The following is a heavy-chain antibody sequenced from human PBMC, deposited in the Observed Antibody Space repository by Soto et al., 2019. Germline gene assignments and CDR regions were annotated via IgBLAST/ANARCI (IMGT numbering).Heavy chain of an antibody. V-gene: IGHV3-66*01. CDR2: IYSGGST. CDR3: ARDLLSDFPDY. Sequence: GGSVRLSCAASGFTVSSNYMSWVRQAPGKGLEWVSVIYSGGSTYYADSVKGRFTISRDNSKNTLYLQMNSLRAEDTAVYYCARDLLSDFPDYWGQGTLVTVSS. CDR1: GFTVSSNY. J-gene: IGHJ4*02. D-gene: IGHD3-3*01.